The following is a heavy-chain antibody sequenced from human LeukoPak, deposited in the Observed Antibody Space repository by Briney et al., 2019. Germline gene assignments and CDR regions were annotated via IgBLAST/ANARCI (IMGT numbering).Heavy chain of an antibody. CDR3: AKVGWLRNYFDY. J-gene: IGHJ4*02. CDR2: LNPSGSNT. Sequence: GGSLRLSCAASGFTFSTYAMNWVRQAPGKGLEWVSALNPSGSNTYYAGSVKGRFTISRDNSKNTLYLQMNSLRAEDTAVYYCAKVGWLRNYFDYWGQGTLVTVSS. D-gene: IGHD5-12*01. V-gene: IGHV3-23*01. CDR1: GFTFSTYA.